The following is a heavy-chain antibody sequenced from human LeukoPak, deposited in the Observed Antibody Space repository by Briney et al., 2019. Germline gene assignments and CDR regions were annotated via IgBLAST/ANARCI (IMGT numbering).Heavy chain of an antibody. V-gene: IGHV1-2*02. CDR1: GYTFTNFY. CDR3: ATGYGDYVSRFDS. CDR2: NNPNSGDT. D-gene: IGHD4-17*01. J-gene: IGHJ4*02. Sequence: ASVKVSCKASGYTFTNFYIHWVRQAPGQGLEWMGWNNPNSGDTNYAPSFRGRVTMTRDTSISTAYMEVSRLTSDDTAIYYCATGYGDYVSRFDSWGQGTLVTVYS.